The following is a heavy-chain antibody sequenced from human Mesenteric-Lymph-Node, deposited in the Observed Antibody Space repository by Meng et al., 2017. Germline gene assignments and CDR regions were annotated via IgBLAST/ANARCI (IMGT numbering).Heavy chain of an antibody. CDR3: ARDSLLGIAAAGTFWPYYDRTSRYGMDV. Sequence: ASVKVSCKASGYTFTSYGISWVRRAPGQGLEWMGRINPNSGGTNYAEKFQGRVTMTRDTSISTAYMELSRLRSADTAVYYCARDSLLGIAAAGTFWPYYDRTSRYGMDVWGQGTTVTVSS. J-gene: IGHJ6*02. D-gene: IGHD6-13*01. V-gene: IGHV1-2*06. CDR2: INPNSGGT. CDR1: GYTFTSYG.